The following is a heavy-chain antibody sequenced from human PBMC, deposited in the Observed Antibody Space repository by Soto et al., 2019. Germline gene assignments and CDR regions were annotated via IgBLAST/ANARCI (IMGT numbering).Heavy chain of an antibody. D-gene: IGHD6-6*01. CDR3: VYSSSSGYYFYVMDV. J-gene: IGHJ6*01. Sequence: GGSLRLSCSGSGFAFGDKGLNWVRQAPGKGLEWIGLIRSKSYSATTEYAASVRGRFTISRDDSKSIVYLQMNSLKSEDTAVYYCVYSSSSGYYFYVMDVWSQGVTVTVSS. CDR2: IRSKSYSATT. V-gene: IGHV3-49*04. CDR1: GFAFGDKG.